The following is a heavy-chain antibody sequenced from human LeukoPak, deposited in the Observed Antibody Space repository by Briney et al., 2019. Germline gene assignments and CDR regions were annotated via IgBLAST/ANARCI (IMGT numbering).Heavy chain of an antibody. D-gene: IGHD3-22*01. Sequence: PGGSLILSCATSGLTFSSYEMNWVRQAPGKGLEWVSYISTSGRYTNYTDSVKGRFTISRDNAKNSLFLQMNSLRAEDTAVYYCARVASITMICDFWGQGTLVTVSS. J-gene: IGHJ4*02. CDR2: ISTSGRYT. CDR1: GLTFSSYE. CDR3: ARVASITMICDF. V-gene: IGHV3-48*03.